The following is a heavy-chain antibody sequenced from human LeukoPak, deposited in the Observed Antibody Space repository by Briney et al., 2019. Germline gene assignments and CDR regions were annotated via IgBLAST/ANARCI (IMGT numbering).Heavy chain of an antibody. CDR1: GGSFSGYY. V-gene: IGHV4-34*01. CDR2: INHSGST. J-gene: IGHJ5*02. CDR3: ARDKMGAWAGSFDP. Sequence: TSETLSLTCAVYGGSFSGYYWSWIRQPPGKGLEWIGEINHSGSTNYNPSLKSRVTISVDTSKNQFSLKLSSVTAADTAVYYCARDKMGAWAGSFDPWGQGTLVTVSS. D-gene: IGHD1-26*01.